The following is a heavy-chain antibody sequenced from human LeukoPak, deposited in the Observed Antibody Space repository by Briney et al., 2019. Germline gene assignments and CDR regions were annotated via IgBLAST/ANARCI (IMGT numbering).Heavy chain of an antibody. CDR2: IKQDGSEK. J-gene: IGHJ4*02. Sequence: PGGSLRLSCAASGFTFSSYWMSWVRQAPGKGLEWVANIKQDGSEKYYVDSVKGRFTISRDNAKNSLYLQMNSLRAEDTAVYYFASDGDYGEGNYWGQGTLVTVSS. V-gene: IGHV3-7*01. D-gene: IGHD4-17*01. CDR3: ASDGDYGEGNY. CDR1: GFTFSSYW.